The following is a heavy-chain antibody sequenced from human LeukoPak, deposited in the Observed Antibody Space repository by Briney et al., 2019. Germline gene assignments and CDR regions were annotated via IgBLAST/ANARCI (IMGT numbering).Heavy chain of an antibody. Sequence: GGSLRLSCAASGFTFTNAWMNWVRQAPGKGLEWVSSISSSSSYIYYADSVKGRFTISRDSAKNSLYLQMNSLRAEDTAVYYCARGEMATQRDYWGQGTLVTVSS. D-gene: IGHD5-24*01. V-gene: IGHV3-21*01. CDR2: ISSSSSYI. CDR1: GFTFTNAW. J-gene: IGHJ4*02. CDR3: ARGEMATQRDY.